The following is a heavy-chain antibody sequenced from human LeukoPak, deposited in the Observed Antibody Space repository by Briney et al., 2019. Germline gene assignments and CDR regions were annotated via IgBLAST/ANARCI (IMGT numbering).Heavy chain of an antibody. V-gene: IGHV3-21*01. CDR3: AREGYCSTISCRSWFDP. Sequence: PGGSLRLSCAASGFTLSSTSYGMNWVRQAPGKGLEWVSSISSSSSYIYYADSVKGRFTISRDNAKNSLYLQMNSLRAEDTAVYYCAREGYCSTISCRSWFDPWGQGTLVTVSS. D-gene: IGHD2-2*01. CDR1: GFTLSSTSYG. CDR2: ISSSSSYI. J-gene: IGHJ5*02.